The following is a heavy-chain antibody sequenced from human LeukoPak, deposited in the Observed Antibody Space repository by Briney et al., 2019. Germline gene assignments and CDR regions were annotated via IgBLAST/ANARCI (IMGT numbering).Heavy chain of an antibody. CDR1: GGTFSSYA. CDR2: ITPILGIA. CDR3: ARYAAAGIYYFDY. J-gene: IGHJ4*02. V-gene: IGHV1-69*04. D-gene: IGHD6-13*01. Sequence: SVKVSCKASGGTFSSYAISWVRQAPGQGLEWMGRITPILGIANYAQKFQGRVTITADKSTSTAYMELSSLRSEDTAVYYCARYAAAGIYYFDYWGQGTLVTVSS.